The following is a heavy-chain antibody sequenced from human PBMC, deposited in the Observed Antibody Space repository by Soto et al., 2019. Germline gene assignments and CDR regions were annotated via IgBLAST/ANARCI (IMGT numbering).Heavy chain of an antibody. J-gene: IGHJ5*02. CDR1: GYTFTSYD. CDR3: ARVGGHCSSTSCPHPNWFDP. CDR2: INPNLGNT. D-gene: IGHD2-2*01. V-gene: IGHV1-8*01. Sequence: ASVKVSCKASGYTFTSYDINWVRQATGQGLEWMGRINPNLGNTNYAQKFQGRVTITADTSTSTAYMELSSLRSEDTAVYYCARVGGHCSSTSCPHPNWFDPWGQGTLVTVSS.